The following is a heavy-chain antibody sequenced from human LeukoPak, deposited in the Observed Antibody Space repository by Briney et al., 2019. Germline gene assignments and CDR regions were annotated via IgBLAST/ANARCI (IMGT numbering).Heavy chain of an antibody. CDR2: MYNSGTT. V-gene: IGHV4-30-4*08. CDR3: ARSATRGVPNWSDP. D-gene: IGHD1-14*01. CDR1: GGSSSSGDYY. Sequence: SETLSLTCTVCGGSSSSGDYYRSWLRQPPGWVGERIGHMYNSGTTYYNPSLNSLVTILIDTSKNPFSLKLSSVTAADTAEYYCARSATRGVPNWSDPWGQGTLVTVSS. J-gene: IGHJ5*02.